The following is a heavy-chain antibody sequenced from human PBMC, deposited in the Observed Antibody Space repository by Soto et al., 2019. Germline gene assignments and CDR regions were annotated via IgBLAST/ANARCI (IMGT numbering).Heavy chain of an antibody. CDR2: IDHSGST. Sequence: TSETLSLTCAVCGGSFNGYYWTWIRQPPGKGPEWIGDIDHSGSTNYNPSLKSRVTISVDTSKNQFSLKVRSVTAADMAVFYCARAPDKYYFDSWGQGTQVTVSS. CDR1: GGSFNGYY. CDR3: ARAPDKYYFDS. V-gene: IGHV4-34*01. J-gene: IGHJ4*02.